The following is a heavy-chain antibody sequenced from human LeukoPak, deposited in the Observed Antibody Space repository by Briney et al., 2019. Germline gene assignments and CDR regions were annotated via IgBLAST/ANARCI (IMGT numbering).Heavy chain of an antibody. CDR1: GYTFTSYG. D-gene: IGHD2-2*01. Sequence: GASVKVSCKASGYTFTSYGISWVRQAPGQGLEWMGWISAYNGNTNYAQKLQGRVTMTTDTSTSTAYIELRSLRSDDTAVYYCARTDVVVPAAMSVWGQGTLVTVSS. J-gene: IGHJ4*02. CDR2: ISAYNGNT. CDR3: ARTDVVVPAAMSV. V-gene: IGHV1-18*01.